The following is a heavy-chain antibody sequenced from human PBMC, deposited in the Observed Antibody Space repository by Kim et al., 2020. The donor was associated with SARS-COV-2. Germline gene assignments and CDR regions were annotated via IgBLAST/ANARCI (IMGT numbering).Heavy chain of an antibody. D-gene: IGHD3-3*01. V-gene: IGHV4-39*01. CDR3: ARRFLPYYDFWSGYWDY. J-gene: IGHJ4*02. Sequence: SETLSLTCTVSGGSISSSSYYWGWIRQPPGKGLEWIGSIYYSGSTYYNPSLKSRVTISVDTSKNQFSLKLSSVTAADTAVYYCARRFLPYYDFWSGYWDYWGQGTLVTVSS. CDR1: GGSISSSSYY. CDR2: IYYSGST.